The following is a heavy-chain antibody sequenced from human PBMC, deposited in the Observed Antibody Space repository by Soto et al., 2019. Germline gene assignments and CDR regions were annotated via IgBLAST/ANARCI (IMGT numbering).Heavy chain of an antibody. CDR2: ISYEGSEK. J-gene: IGHJ4*02. Sequence: QVHLVESGGGVVQPGRSLRLSCAASGFTFSNNGMHWVRQAPAKGLEWMGVISYEGSEKYYAGSVKGRFTISRDNSKNTLYLQMDTLSAEDTAIYYCVKDKGAAAGFDYWGQGILVTVSS. CDR1: GFTFSNNG. CDR3: VKDKGAAAGFDY. V-gene: IGHV3-30*18. D-gene: IGHD6-13*01.